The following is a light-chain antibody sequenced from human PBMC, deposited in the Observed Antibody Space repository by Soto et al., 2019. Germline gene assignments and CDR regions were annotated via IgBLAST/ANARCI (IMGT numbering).Light chain of an antibody. CDR1: QSISSW. V-gene: IGKV1-5*01. CDR3: QQYNSYST. Sequence: DLQMPHSPSTLSASVGDRVTITCRATQSISSWLAWYQQKPGKAPKLLIYDASSLQSGVPSRFSGSGSGTEFTLTISSLQPDDFTTYYCQQYNSYSTFGVGTKGEIK. J-gene: IGKJ1*01. CDR2: DAS.